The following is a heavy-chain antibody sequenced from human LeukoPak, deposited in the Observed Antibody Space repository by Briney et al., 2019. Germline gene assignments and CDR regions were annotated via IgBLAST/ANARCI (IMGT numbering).Heavy chain of an antibody. CDR1: GFTFSSYA. Sequence: PGGSLRLSCAASGFTFSSYAMSWVRQAPGKGLGWVSAISGSGGSTYYADSVKGRFTISRDNSKNTLYPQMSSLRAEDTAVYYCAKNIVVVPAATDYYYYGMDVWGQGTTVTVSS. CDR2: ISGSGGST. CDR3: AKNIVVVPAATDYYYYGMDV. V-gene: IGHV3-23*01. D-gene: IGHD2-2*01. J-gene: IGHJ6*02.